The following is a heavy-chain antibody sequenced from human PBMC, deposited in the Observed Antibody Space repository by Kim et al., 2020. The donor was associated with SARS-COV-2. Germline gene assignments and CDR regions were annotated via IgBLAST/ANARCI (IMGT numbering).Heavy chain of an antibody. CDR1: GFTFSSYP. D-gene: IGHD5-18*01. J-gene: IGHJ4*02. CDR3: GKDQNEYGYGCYFDY. V-gene: IGHV3-64D*06. Sequence: GGSLRLSCSASGFTFSSYPMHWVRQAPGKGLEYLSSISGNGGSTHHADSVKGRFTSSRDNSMNTLYLQMSGLSTEDTAVYSCGKDQNEYGYGCYFDYWGQGTLVSVSS. CDR2: ISGNGGST.